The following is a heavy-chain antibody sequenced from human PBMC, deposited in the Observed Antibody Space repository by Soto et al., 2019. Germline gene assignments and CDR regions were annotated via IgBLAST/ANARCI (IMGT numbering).Heavy chain of an antibody. Sequence: EVQLVESGGGLVKPGGSLRLSCAASGFTFSSYSMNWVRQAPGKGLEWVSSISSSSSYIYYADSVKGRFTISRDNAKNXLYLQMNSLRAEDRAVYYWARGGAARPGYYYGMDVWGQGTTVTVSS. D-gene: IGHD6-6*01. CDR2: ISSSSSYI. CDR1: GFTFSSYS. V-gene: IGHV3-21*01. CDR3: ARGGAARPGYYYGMDV. J-gene: IGHJ6*02.